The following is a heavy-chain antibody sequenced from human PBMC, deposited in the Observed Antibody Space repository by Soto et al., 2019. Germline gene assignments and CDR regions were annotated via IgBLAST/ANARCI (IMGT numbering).Heavy chain of an antibody. CDR1: GYSFTRYT. CDR2: ISAGNGKT. J-gene: IGHJ2*01. CDR3: ARVPGYSIGDL. D-gene: IGHD2-21*01. V-gene: IGHV1-3*01. Sequence: ASVKVSCKASGYSFTRYTIHWVRQAPGQRLEWMGWISAGNGKTAYSQSLQGRVTITRDTSASTAYMELSSLRSEDTAVYYCARVPGYSIGDLWGRGTLVTVSS.